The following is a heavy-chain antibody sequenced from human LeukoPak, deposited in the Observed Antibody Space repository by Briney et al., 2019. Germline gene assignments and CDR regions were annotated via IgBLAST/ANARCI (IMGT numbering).Heavy chain of an antibody. CDR2: INRDGSQK. D-gene: IGHD6-13*01. CDR1: GFSLSGYW. CDR3: ARGTSSWNAFDI. J-gene: IGHJ3*02. V-gene: IGHV3-7*01. Sequence: GGSLRLSCAASGFSLSGYWMTWVRQAPGKGLEWVANINRDGSQKNHVDSVQGRFTISRDNAKNSLYLQMNSLTAEDTAVYYCARGTSSWNAFDIWGQGTMVTVSS.